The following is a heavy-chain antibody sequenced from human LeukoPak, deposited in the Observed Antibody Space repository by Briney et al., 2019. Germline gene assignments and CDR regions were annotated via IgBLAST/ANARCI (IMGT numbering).Heavy chain of an antibody. J-gene: IGHJ4*02. CDR1: GGSISSYY. CDR2: IYYSGST. Sequence: SETLSLTCTVSGGSISSYYWSWIRQPPGKGLEWIGYIYYSGSTNYNPSLKRRVTISVDTSKNQFSLKLSSVTAADTAVYYCARHYYGSGSRYYFDYWGQGTLVTVSS. V-gene: IGHV4-59*08. CDR3: ARHYYGSGSRYYFDY. D-gene: IGHD3-10*01.